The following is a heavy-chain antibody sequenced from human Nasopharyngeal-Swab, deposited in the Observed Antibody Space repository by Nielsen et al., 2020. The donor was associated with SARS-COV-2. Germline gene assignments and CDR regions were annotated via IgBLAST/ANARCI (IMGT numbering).Heavy chain of an antibody. CDR1: GFTFSSYA. Sequence: GESLKISCAASGFTFSSYAMSWVRQAPGKGLEWVSAISGSGGSTYYADSVKGRFTISRDNSKNSLYLQMNSLRTEDTALYYCAKEGFDPWGQGTLVTVSS. CDR2: ISGSGGST. CDR3: AKEGFDP. J-gene: IGHJ5*02. V-gene: IGHV3-23*01.